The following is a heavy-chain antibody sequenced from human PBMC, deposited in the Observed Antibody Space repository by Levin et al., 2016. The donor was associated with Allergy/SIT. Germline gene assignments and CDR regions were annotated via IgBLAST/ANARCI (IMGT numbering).Heavy chain of an antibody. J-gene: IGHJ5*02. V-gene: IGHV1-46*01. Sequence: WVRQAPGQGLEWMGEINPSGGSTSYAQKFQGRVTMTRDTSTSTVYMELSSLRSEDTAVYYCARDSEVWFGESINWFDHWGQGTLVTVSS. D-gene: IGHD3-10*01. CDR2: INPSGGST. CDR3: ARDSEVWFGESINWFDH.